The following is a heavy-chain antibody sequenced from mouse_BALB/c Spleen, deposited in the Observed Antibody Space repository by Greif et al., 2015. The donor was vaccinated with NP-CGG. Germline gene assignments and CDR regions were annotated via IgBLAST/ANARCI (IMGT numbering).Heavy chain of an antibody. Sequence: VELMESGAELAKPGASVKMSCKASGYTFTSYWMHWVKQRPGQGLEWIGYINPSTGYTEYNQKFKDKATLTADKSSSTAYMQLSSLTSEDSAVYYCARREGTGTFAYWGQGTLVTVSA. CDR1: GYTFTSYW. CDR2: INPSTGYT. D-gene: IGHD4-1*01. V-gene: IGHV1-7*01. J-gene: IGHJ3*01. CDR3: ARREGTGTFAY.